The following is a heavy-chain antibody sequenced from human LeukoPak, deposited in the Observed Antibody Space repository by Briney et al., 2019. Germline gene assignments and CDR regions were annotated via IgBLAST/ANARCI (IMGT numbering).Heavy chain of an antibody. Sequence: PGGSLRLSCAASGFTFSSYGMHRVRQAPGKGLEWVAVISYDGSNKYYADSVKGRFTISRDNSKNTLYLQMNSLRAEDTAVYYCAKDPRPYSSGWYVGLNWFDPWGQGTLVTVSS. V-gene: IGHV3-30*18. CDR1: GFTFSSYG. J-gene: IGHJ5*02. CDR2: ISYDGSNK. D-gene: IGHD6-19*01. CDR3: AKDPRPYSSGWYVGLNWFDP.